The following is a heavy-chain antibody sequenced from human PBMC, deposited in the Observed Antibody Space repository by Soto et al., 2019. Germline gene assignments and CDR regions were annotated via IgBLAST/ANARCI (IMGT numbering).Heavy chain of an antibody. CDR3: AKNETTRPWFDP. Sequence: QVQLQESGPGLVKASQTLSLTCTVSGGSIRNGNYYWSWIRQLPGKGLEWIGNIYYIGTTSYNPSLKSRVIISIDTSKNQFSLELTFVLAADTAVYYCAKNETTRPWFDPWGQGTLVTVSS. V-gene: IGHV4-31*03. CDR1: GGSIRNGNYY. J-gene: IGHJ5*02. CDR2: IYYIGTT. D-gene: IGHD1-1*01.